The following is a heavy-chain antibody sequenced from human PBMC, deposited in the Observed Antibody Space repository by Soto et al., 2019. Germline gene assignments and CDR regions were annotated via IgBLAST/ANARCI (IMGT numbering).Heavy chain of an antibody. CDR2: IYYRGNT. D-gene: IGHD3-9*01. J-gene: IGHJ4*02. CDR1: GGSISSGGYY. CDR3: ARHPGYYDVLTGYSTYYFDS. Sequence: SETLSLTCTVSGGSISSGGYYWSWIRQHPGKGLEWIGYIYYRGNTDYNPSFKSRVTISVDTSKNQFSLRLSSVTAADTAVYYCARHPGYYDVLTGYSTYYFDSWGQGALVTVSS. V-gene: IGHV4-31*03.